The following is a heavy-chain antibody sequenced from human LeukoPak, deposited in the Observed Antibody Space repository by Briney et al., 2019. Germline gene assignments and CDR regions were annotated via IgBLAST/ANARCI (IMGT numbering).Heavy chain of an antibody. D-gene: IGHD3-22*01. J-gene: IGHJ4*02. CDR1: GFTFDDYG. Sequence: GGSLRLSCAASGFTFDDYGMSWVRQAPGKGLEWVSGINWNGGSTGYADSVKGRFTISRDNAKNSLYLQMNSPRAEDTAVYYCARDFPYYYDISGYYLDYWGQGTLVTVSS. CDR3: ARDFPYYYDISGYYLDY. CDR2: INWNGGST. V-gene: IGHV3-20*04.